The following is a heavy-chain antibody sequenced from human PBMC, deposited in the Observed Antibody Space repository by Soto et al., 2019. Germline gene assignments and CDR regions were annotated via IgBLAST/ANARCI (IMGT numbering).Heavy chain of an antibody. CDR3: TRAAWFPYLSFY. D-gene: IGHD3-10*01. J-gene: IGHJ4*02. CDR1: VFTVSRFE. V-gene: IGHV3-48*03. Sequence: GSLRLSCAASVFTVSRFELHWVRQAPGKGLERISYISSSGSTAYYASSVEGRFTISRDNANNSVYLQMDSLRAEDTALYYCTRAAWFPYLSFYWGQGALVTVSS. CDR2: ISSSGSTA.